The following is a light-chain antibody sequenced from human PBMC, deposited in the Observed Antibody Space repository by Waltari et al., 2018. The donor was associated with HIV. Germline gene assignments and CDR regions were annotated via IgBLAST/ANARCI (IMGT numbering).Light chain of an antibody. CDR1: SSNIGRSY. Sequence: QSVLTQPPSASGTPGQRVTISCSGSSSNIGRSYIYWYQQLPGTAPKLLIYGSNQRPSGVPDRFSGSKSGTSASLAISGLRSEDEADYYCAAWDDSLSGVVFGGGTKLSVL. V-gene: IGLV1-47*01. J-gene: IGLJ3*02. CDR3: AAWDDSLSGVV. CDR2: GSN.